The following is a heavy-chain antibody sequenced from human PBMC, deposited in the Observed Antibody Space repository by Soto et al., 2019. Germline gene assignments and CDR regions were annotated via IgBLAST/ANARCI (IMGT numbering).Heavy chain of an antibody. CDR3: ARDVLVGSYCSGGSCYREYYYYYYMDV. CDR2: ISISSSYI. CDR1: GFTFRSYS. J-gene: IGHJ6*03. Sequence: PGGSLSLSFAASGFTFRSYSMTLLRQAPGKGLEWVSSISISSSYIYYADSVKGRFTISRDNAKNSLYLQMNSLRAEDTAVYYCARDVLVGSYCSGGSCYREYYYYYYMDVWGKGTTVTVAS. D-gene: IGHD2-15*01. V-gene: IGHV3-21*01.